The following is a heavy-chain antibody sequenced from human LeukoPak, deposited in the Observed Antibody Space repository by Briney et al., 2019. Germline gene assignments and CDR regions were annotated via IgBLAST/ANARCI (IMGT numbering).Heavy chain of an antibody. CDR3: AREIVVVPAATRNYNWFDP. Sequence: SQTLSLTCTVSGGSISSGGYYWSWIRQHPGKGLEWIGYIYYSGSTYYNPSLKSRVTISVDTSKNQFSLKLSSVTAADTAVYYCAREIVVVPAATRNYNWFDPWGQGTLVTVSS. CDR1: GGSISSGGYY. V-gene: IGHV4-31*03. CDR2: IYYSGST. D-gene: IGHD2-2*01. J-gene: IGHJ5*02.